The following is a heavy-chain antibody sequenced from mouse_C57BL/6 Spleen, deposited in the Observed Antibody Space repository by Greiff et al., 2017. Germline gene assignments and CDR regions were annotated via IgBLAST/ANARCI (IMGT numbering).Heavy chain of an antibody. V-gene: IGHV1-50*01. CDR1: GYTFTSYW. D-gene: IGHD4-1*01. Sequence: VQLQQSGAELVKPGASVKLSCKASGYTFTSYWMQWVKQRPGQGLEWIGEIDPSDSYTNYNQKFKGKATLTVDTSSSTAYMQLSSLTSEDSAVYYCARRGTGTGYFDVWGTGTTVTVSS. CDR3: ARRGTGTGYFDV. J-gene: IGHJ1*03. CDR2: IDPSDSYT.